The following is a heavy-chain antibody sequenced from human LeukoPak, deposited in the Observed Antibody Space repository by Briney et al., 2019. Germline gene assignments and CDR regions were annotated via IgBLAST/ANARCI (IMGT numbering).Heavy chain of an antibody. CDR3: AKSNGYGLIDI. J-gene: IGHJ3*02. V-gene: IGHV1-46*01. CDR2: INPSGVST. CDR1: GYTFINHQ. Sequence: GASVKVSCKASGYTFINHQMHWVRQAPGQGLEWMGIINPSGVSTNYAQKFQGRVTITRDMSTSTVYMELSSLRSEDTAVYYCAKSNGYGLIDIWGQGTMVTVSS. D-gene: IGHD3-22*01.